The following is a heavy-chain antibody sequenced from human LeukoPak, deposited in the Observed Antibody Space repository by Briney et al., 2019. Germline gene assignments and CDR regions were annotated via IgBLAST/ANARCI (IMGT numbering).Heavy chain of an antibody. V-gene: IGHV4-59*01. CDR3: ATTSGTSPIDS. CDR2: IYDSGST. CDR1: GGSISSYY. J-gene: IGHJ4*02. Sequence: PSETLSLTCTVSGGSISSYYWSWIRQPPGKGLEWIGNIYDSGSTNYNPSLQSRVTISVDTSKNQFSLKLTSVTAADSAVYFCATTSGTSPIDSWGQGTLVTVSS.